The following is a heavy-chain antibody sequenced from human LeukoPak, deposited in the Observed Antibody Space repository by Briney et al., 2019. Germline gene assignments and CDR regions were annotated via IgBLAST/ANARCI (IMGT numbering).Heavy chain of an antibody. Sequence: ASVKVSCKASGYTFTSYGISWVRQAPGQGLEWMGWISAYNGNTNYAQKLQGRVTMTTDTSTSTAYMELRSLRSDDTAVYYCARARSLGVGATTYGYWGQVTLVTVSS. V-gene: IGHV1-18*01. CDR1: GYTFTSYG. CDR3: ARARSLGVGATTYGY. J-gene: IGHJ4*02. D-gene: IGHD1-26*01. CDR2: ISAYNGNT.